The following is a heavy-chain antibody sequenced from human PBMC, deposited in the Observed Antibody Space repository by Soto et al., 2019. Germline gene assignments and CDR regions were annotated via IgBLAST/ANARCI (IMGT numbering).Heavy chain of an antibody. CDR3: ARDRGQQSPYYYYYGMDV. CDR1: GYTFTSYG. Sequence: ASVKVSCKASGYTFTSYGISWVRQAPGQGLEWMGWISAYNGNTNYAQKLQGRVTMTTDTSTSTAYMELRSLRSDDTAVYYCARDRGQQSPYYYYYGMDVWGQGTTVTVSS. D-gene: IGHD6-13*01. V-gene: IGHV1-18*01. J-gene: IGHJ6*02. CDR2: ISAYNGNT.